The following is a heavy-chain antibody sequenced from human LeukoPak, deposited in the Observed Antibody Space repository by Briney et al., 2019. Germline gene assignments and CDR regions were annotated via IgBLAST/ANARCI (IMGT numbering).Heavy chain of an antibody. V-gene: IGHV4-59*08. J-gene: IGHJ4*02. Sequence: SETLSLTCTVSGGSISSYYWSWIRRPPGKGLEWIGYIYYSGSTNYNPSLKSRVTISVDTSKNQFSLKLSSVTAADTAVYYCARHRYYDSHFDYWGQGTLVTVSS. CDR1: GGSISSYY. CDR3: ARHRYYDSHFDY. CDR2: IYYSGST. D-gene: IGHD3-22*01.